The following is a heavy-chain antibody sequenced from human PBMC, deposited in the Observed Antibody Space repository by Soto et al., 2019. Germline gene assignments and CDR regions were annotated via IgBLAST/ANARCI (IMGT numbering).Heavy chain of an antibody. Sequence: EVQLVESGGVVVQPGGSLRLSCAASGFTFEDYTMHWVRQAPGKGLEWVSLISWDGSGTYYADSVKGRFTISRDNSKNSLYLQMNSLRTEDTALYYCAKDFYYGSGSYTGSGAFDIWGQGTMVTVSS. CDR3: AKDFYYGSGSYTGSGAFDI. CDR2: ISWDGSGT. V-gene: IGHV3-43*01. J-gene: IGHJ3*02. CDR1: GFTFEDYT. D-gene: IGHD3-10*01.